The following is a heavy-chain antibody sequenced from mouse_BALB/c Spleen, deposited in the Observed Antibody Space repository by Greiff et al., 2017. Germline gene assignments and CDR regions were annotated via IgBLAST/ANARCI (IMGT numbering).Heavy chain of an antibody. CDR3: AREEVYDGYSYAMDY. D-gene: IGHD2-3*01. CDR1: GYTFTSYT. J-gene: IGHJ4*01. Sequence: VQLQQSGAELARPGASVKMSCKASGYTFTSYTMHWVKQRPGQGLEWIGYINPSSGYTNYNQKFKDKATLTADKSSSTAYMQLSSLTSEDSAVYYCAREEVYDGYSYAMDYWGQGTSVTVSS. CDR2: INPSSGYT. V-gene: IGHV1-4*01.